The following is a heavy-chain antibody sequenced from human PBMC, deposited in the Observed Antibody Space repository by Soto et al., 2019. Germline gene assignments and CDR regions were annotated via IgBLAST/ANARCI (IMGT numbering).Heavy chain of an antibody. CDR3: ARGRIAAADNWLDP. D-gene: IGHD6-13*01. CDR2: IIPIFGTA. J-gene: IGHJ5*02. Sequence: QVQLVQSVAEVQKPGSSVKVSCKASGGTFSSYAISWVRQAPGQGLEWMGGIIPIFGTANYEQKCQGRVTITADESTSTAYMELSSLRSEDTAVYYCARGRIAAADNWLDPWGQGTLVTGSS. V-gene: IGHV1-69*01. CDR1: GGTFSSYA.